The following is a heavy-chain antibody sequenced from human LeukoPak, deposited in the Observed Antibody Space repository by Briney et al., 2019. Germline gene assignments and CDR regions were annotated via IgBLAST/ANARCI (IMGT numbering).Heavy chain of an antibody. Sequence: GASVKVSCKTSGYTFTDYYMHWVRQAPGQGLEWMGWINPNSGGTNYAQKFQGRVTMTRDTSISTVYMELRRLRSDDTAVYYCGRDLEQHIPLEDWGQGTLVTVSS. CDR1: GYTFTDYY. CDR3: GRDLEQHIPLED. J-gene: IGHJ4*02. V-gene: IGHV1-2*02. D-gene: IGHD2-21*01. CDR2: INPNSGGT.